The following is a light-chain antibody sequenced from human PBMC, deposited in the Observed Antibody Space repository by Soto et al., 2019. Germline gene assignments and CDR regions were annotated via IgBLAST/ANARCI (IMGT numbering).Light chain of an antibody. V-gene: IGKV3-15*01. CDR2: DAS. CDR1: HSVSSN. J-gene: IGKJ1*01. Sequence: ETVMTQSPATLSVSPGERATLSCRASHSVSSNVAWYQQKPGQAPRLLIYDASTRATGIPARFSGSGSGTEFTLTISSLQSEDFAVYYCQHYNNWPPWTFGQGTRVEI. CDR3: QHYNNWPPWT.